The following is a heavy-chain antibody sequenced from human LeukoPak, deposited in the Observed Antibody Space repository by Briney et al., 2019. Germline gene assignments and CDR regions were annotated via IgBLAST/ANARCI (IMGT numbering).Heavy chain of an antibody. D-gene: IGHD3-22*01. CDR3: AREGPMIVVVGRGLNWFDP. Sequence: SETLSLTCTVSGYSISSGYYWGWIRQPPGKGLEWIGSIYHSGSTYYNPSLKSRVTISVDTSKNQFSLKLSSVTAADTAVYYCAREGPMIVVVGRGLNWFDPWGQGTLVTVSS. V-gene: IGHV4-38-2*02. CDR2: IYHSGST. J-gene: IGHJ5*02. CDR1: GYSISSGYY.